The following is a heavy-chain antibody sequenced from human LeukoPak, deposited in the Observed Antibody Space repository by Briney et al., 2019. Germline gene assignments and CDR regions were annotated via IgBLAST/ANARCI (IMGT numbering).Heavy chain of an antibody. Sequence: SVKVSCKASGGTFSSYAISWVRQAPGQGLEWMGGIIPIFGTANYAQKFQGRVTITTDESTSTAYMELSSLRSEDTAVYYCARGRYDSSGYYSENYYFDYWGQGTLVTVSS. D-gene: IGHD3-22*01. V-gene: IGHV1-69*05. CDR3: ARGRYDSSGYYSENYYFDY. CDR2: IIPIFGTA. CDR1: GGTFSSYA. J-gene: IGHJ4*02.